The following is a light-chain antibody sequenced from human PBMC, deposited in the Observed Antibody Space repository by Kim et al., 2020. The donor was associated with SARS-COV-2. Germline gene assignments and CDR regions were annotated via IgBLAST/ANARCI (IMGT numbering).Light chain of an antibody. CDR3: QQYGSSPWT. J-gene: IGKJ1*01. CDR1: QSVSSNY. Sequence: EIVLTQSPGTLSLSPGERATLSCRASQSVSSNYLAWYQQKPGQAPRLLIYGASSMATGIPDRFSGSGSGTDFTLTISRLEPEDFAMYYCQQYGSSPWTFGQGTKVDIK. CDR2: GAS. V-gene: IGKV3-20*01.